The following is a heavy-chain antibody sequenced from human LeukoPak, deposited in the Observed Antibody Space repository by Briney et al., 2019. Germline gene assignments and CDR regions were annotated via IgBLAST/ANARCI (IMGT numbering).Heavy chain of an antibody. Sequence: AGRSLRLSCAASGFTFSSYAMSWVRQAPGKGLEWVSTISGSGGSTYYADSVKGRFTISRDNSKNTLYLQMNSLRAEDTAVYYCAKIGPHTYYYDSSGYYPHDYWGQGTLVTVSS. CDR3: AKIGPHTYYYDSSGYYPHDY. V-gene: IGHV3-23*01. CDR1: GFTFSSYA. J-gene: IGHJ4*02. CDR2: ISGSGGST. D-gene: IGHD3-22*01.